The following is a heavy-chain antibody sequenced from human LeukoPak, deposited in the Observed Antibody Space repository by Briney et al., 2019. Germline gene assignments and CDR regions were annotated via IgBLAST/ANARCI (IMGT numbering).Heavy chain of an antibody. Sequence: PGGSLRLSCSASGFTFSRSDMIWVRQAPGKGLEWVSIISGSGGSTFYADSVRGRFTISRDNSENRLYLQMNSLRVEDTAVYFCVRKGSSWSPRFDSWAREPWSPSPQ. V-gene: IGHV3-23*01. D-gene: IGHD6-13*01. CDR2: ISGSGGST. CDR3: VRKGSSWSPRFDS. CDR1: GFTFSRSD. J-gene: IGHJ5*01.